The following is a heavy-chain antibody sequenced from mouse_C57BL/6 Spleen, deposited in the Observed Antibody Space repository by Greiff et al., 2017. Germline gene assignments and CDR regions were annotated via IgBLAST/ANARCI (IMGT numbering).Heavy chain of an antibody. D-gene: IGHD2-4*01. CDR1: GFTFSDYY. CDR2: ISNGGGST. V-gene: IGHV5-12*01. J-gene: IGHJ3*01. CDR3: ARPYDYDGFAY. Sequence: EVMLVESGGGLVQPGGSLKLSCAASGFTFSDYYMYWVRQTPEKRLEWVAYISNGGGSTYYPDTVKGRFTISRDNAKNTLYLQMSRLKSEDTAMYYCARPYDYDGFAYWGQGTLVTVSA.